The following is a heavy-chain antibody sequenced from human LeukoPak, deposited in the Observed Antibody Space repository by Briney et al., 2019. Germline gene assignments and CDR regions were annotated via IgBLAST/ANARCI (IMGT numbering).Heavy chain of an antibody. V-gene: IGHV4-31*03. CDR1: GGSISSGGYY. CDR2: IYYSGST. D-gene: IGHD2-8*01. J-gene: IGHJ4*02. Sequence: SETLSLTCTVSGGSISSGGYYWSRIRQHPGKGLEWIGYIYYSGSTYYNPSLKSRVTISIDTSKNQFSLKLNSVTAADTAMYYCARFSNTMVYAIFDYWGQGTLVAVSS. CDR3: ARFSNTMVYAIFDY.